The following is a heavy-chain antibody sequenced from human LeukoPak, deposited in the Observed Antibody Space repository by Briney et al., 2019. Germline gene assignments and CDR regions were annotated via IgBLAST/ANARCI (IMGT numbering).Heavy chain of an antibody. J-gene: IGHJ5*02. CDR2: INPNSGGT. V-gene: IGHV1-2*06. CDR1: GYTFTGYY. CDR3: ARDRDSSSYYLNWFDP. D-gene: IGHD3-22*01. Sequence: GASVKVSCKASGYTFTGYYMHWVRQAPGQGLEWMGRINPNSGGTNYAQKFQGRVTMTRDTSISTAYMELGRLRSDDTAVYYCARDRDSSSYYLNWFDPWGQGTLVTVSS.